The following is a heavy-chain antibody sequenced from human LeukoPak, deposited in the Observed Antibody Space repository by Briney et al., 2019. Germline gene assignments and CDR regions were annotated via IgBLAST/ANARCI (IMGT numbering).Heavy chain of an antibody. CDR1: GFTFSSYG. Sequence: GGSLRLSCAASGFTFSSYGMHWVRQAPGKGLEWVAFIRYDGSNKYYADSVKGRFTISRDNSKNTLYLQMNSLRAGDTAVYYCARGGSSGWYRGAFDIWGQGTMVTVSS. V-gene: IGHV3-30*02. CDR3: ARGGSSGWYRGAFDI. CDR2: IRYDGSNK. D-gene: IGHD6-19*01. J-gene: IGHJ3*02.